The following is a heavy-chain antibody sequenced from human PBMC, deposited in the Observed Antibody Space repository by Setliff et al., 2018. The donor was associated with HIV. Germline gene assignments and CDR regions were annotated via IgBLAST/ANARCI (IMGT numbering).Heavy chain of an antibody. CDR2: ISGSGGST. CDR3: ATEGAGGSYQRASALDL. V-gene: IGHV3-23*01. Sequence: HPGGSLRLSCAASGFTFSSYAMSWVRQAPGKGLEWVSAISGSGGSTYYADSVKGRFTISRDNSRNTLYLQMNSLRAEDTAVYYCATEGAGGSYQRASALDLWGQGTMVTVSS. J-gene: IGHJ3*01. CDR1: GFTFSSYA. D-gene: IGHD1-26*01.